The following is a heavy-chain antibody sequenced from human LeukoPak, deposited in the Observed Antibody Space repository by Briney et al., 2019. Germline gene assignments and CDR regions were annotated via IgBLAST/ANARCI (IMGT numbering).Heavy chain of an antibody. CDR1: GFTFSSYS. V-gene: IGHV3-21*01. CDR2: ISSSSSYI. J-gene: IGHJ4*02. CDR3: ARVTTMVRGVIIGFDY. Sequence: GGSLRLSCAASGFTFSSYSMNWVRQAPGKGLEWVSSISSSSSYIYYADSVKGRFTISRDNAKNSPYLQMNSLRAEDTAVYYCARVTTMVRGVIIGFDYWGRGTLVTASS. D-gene: IGHD3-10*01.